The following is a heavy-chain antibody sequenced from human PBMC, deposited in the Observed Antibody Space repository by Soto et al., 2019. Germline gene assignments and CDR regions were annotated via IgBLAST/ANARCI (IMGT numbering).Heavy chain of an antibody. J-gene: IGHJ5*02. Sequence: SETLSLTCNVSGGSVSGYHWSWIRQPPGKGLEWIGYINNNGNTDYNPSLKSRVTISVDTSKNQFSLKLSSVTAADTAVYYCASPKIAFYNWFDPWGQGTLVTVSS. CDR3: ASPKIAFYNWFDP. CDR2: INNNGNT. CDR1: GGSVSGYH. V-gene: IGHV4-4*08. D-gene: IGHD3-3*02.